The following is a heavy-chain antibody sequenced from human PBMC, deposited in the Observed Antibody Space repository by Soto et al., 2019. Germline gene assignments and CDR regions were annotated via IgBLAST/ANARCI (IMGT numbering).Heavy chain of an antibody. D-gene: IGHD6-19*01. Sequence: QVQLVESGGGLVKPGGSLRLSCAASGFTFSDYYMSWIRQAPGKGLEWVSYISSSGSTIYYADSVKGRFTISRDNXXNSLYLQMTSLRAEDTAVYYCARETGQWLADAFDIWGQGTMVTVSS. CDR1: GFTFSDYY. CDR3: ARETGQWLADAFDI. V-gene: IGHV3-11*01. CDR2: ISSSGSTI. J-gene: IGHJ3*02.